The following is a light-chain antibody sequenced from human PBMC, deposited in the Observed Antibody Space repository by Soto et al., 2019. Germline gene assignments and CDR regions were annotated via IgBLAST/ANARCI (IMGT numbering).Light chain of an antibody. CDR3: SSYTSSPRYV. V-gene: IGLV2-14*01. CDR1: SSDVGGYNY. CDR2: EVS. J-gene: IGLJ1*01. Sequence: QSALTQPASVSGSPGQSITISCTGTSSDVGGYNYVSWYQQHPGKAPKLMICEVSNRPSGVSNRFSGSKSGNTASLTISGLQAEDEADYYCSSYTSSPRYVFGTGTKLTVL.